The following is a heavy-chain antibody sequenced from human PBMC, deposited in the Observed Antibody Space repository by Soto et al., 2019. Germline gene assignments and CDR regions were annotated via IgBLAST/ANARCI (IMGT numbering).Heavy chain of an antibody. V-gene: IGHV3-30*18. CDR1: GFTFSTSG. CDR3: AKDWGSSCCYNWFDP. CDR2: ISHDGGAT. D-gene: IGHD2-15*01. Sequence: QVQLVESGGGVVQSGRSLRLSCAASGFTFSTSGMHWIRQAPGKGLEWVAMISHDGGATYYVDSVKGRFTISRDTDKNALHLQMDSLRTEDTATDYCAKDWGSSCCYNWFDPWGQGTLVTVSS. J-gene: IGHJ5*02.